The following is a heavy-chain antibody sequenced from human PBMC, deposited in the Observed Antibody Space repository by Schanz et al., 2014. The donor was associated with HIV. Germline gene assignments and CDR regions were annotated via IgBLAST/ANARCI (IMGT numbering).Heavy chain of an antibody. Sequence: EVQLMESGGGLVQPGRSLRLSCAASGFSLEDYAMHWVRQAPGKGLEWVSGISWNRGRLGYGDAVKGRFTVSRDNGEDTLYLQMNSLRAEDTAFYYCVKDSGTLISGARWFDPWGQGTLVTVSS. J-gene: IGHJ5*02. V-gene: IGHV3-9*01. CDR2: ISWNRGRL. CDR1: GFSLEDYA. CDR3: VKDSGTLISGARWFDP. D-gene: IGHD1-26*01.